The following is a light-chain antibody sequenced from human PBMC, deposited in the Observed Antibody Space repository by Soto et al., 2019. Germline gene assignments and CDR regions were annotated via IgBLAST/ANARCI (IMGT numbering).Light chain of an antibody. CDR1: QSVSSSY. CDR3: QQYGSSPWT. CDR2: DAS. J-gene: IGKJ1*01. V-gene: IGKV3-20*01. Sequence: EIVLTQSPGTLSLSPGERATLSCRASQSVSSSYLVWYQQKLGQAPRLLIYDASSRATGIPDRFSGSGSGTDFTLTISRLEPEDFAVYYCQQYGSSPWTFGQGTKVDIK.